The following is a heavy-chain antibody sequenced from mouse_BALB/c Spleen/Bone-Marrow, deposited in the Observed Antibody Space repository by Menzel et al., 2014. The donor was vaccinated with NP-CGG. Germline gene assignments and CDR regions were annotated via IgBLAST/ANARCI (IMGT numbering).Heavy chain of an antibody. Sequence: EVKLMESGGGLVQPGGSLKLSCAASGFDFSRYWMSWVRQAPGKGLEWIGEINPDSRTINYTPSLKDKFIISRDNAKNTLYLQMSKVRSEDTALYYCSRLYYYGNFAYWGQGTLVTVSA. CDR2: INPDSRTI. CDR1: GFDFSRYW. J-gene: IGHJ3*01. CDR3: SRLYYYGNFAY. D-gene: IGHD1-1*01. V-gene: IGHV4-1*02.